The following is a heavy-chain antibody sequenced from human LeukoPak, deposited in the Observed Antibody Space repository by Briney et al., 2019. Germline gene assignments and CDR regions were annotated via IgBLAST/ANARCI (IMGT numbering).Heavy chain of an antibody. CDR3: ARDYSSGLYYYYYMDV. D-gene: IGHD6-25*01. V-gene: IGHV3-48*01. CDR1: GFTFSTYS. CDR2: ISSSSSTI. Sequence: GGSLRLSCAASGFTFSTYSMNWVRQAPGKGLEWVSYISSSSSTIYYADSVKGRFTISRDNAKNSLYLQMNSLRAEDTAVYYCARDYSSGLYYYYYMDVWGKGTTVTVSS. J-gene: IGHJ6*03.